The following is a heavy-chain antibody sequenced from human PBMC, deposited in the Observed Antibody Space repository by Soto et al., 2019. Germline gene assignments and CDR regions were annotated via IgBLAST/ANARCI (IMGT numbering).Heavy chain of an antibody. CDR3: ARGYGYSYDEGNDY. D-gene: IGHD5-18*01. J-gene: IGHJ4*02. Sequence: ASVKVSCKASGYTFTSYDINWVRQATGQGLEWMGWMNPNSGNTGYAQKFQGRVTMTRNTSISTAYMELSSLRSEDTAVYYCARGYGYSYDEGNDYWGQGTLVTVSS. CDR2: MNPNSGNT. CDR1: GYTFTSYD. V-gene: IGHV1-8*01.